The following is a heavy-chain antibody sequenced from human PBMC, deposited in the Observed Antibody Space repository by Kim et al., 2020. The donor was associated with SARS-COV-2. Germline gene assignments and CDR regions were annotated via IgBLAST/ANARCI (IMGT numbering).Heavy chain of an antibody. Sequence: GGSLRLSCAASGFTFSSYWMSWVRQAPGKELEWVANIKQDGSEKYYVDSVKGRFTISRDNAKNSLYLQMNSLRAEDTAVYYCARVGEGVVVPAAMRGNDAFDIWGQGTMVTVSS. CDR1: GFTFSSYW. D-gene: IGHD2-2*01. CDR2: IKQDGSEK. CDR3: ARVGEGVVVPAAMRGNDAFDI. J-gene: IGHJ3*02. V-gene: IGHV3-7*01.